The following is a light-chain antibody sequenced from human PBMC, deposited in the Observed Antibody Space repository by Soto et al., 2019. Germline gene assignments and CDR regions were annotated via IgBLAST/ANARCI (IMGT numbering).Light chain of an antibody. J-gene: IGLJ3*02. CDR3: AAWDDSLKWV. CDR2: SDN. V-gene: IGLV1-44*01. CDR1: NSNIVKNN. Sequence: QSVLTQPPSASGTPGQRVTISCSGSNSNIVKNNVNWYQQLPGTAPKLLIYSDNQRPSGVPDRFSGSKSGTSASLAISGLQFEDEADYYCAAWDDSLKWVFGGGTKLTVL.